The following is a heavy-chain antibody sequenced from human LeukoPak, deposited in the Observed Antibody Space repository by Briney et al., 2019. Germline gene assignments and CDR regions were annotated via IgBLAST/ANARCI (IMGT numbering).Heavy chain of an antibody. J-gene: IGHJ4*02. CDR1: SGSFSGYY. CDR3: ARASRIVVVIASYDY. V-gene: IGHV4-34*01. Sequence: PSETLSLTCAVYSGSFSGYYWSWIRQPPGKGLEWIGEINHSGSTNYNPSLKSRVTISVDTSKNQFSLTLSSVTAADTAVYYCARASRIVVVIASYDYGGQGTLVTVS. D-gene: IGHD2-21*01. CDR2: INHSGST.